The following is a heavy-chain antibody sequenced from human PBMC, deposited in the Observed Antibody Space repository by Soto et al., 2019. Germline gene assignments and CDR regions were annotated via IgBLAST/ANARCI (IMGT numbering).Heavy chain of an antibody. CDR1: GFTFSNFG. Sequence: DVQLLESGGGVVQPGGSLRLACAASGFTFSNFGMSWVRQAPGKGLEWGSAISNSGGSIYYADSVKGRFTISRDNSKNTLYLQMNSLRAEDTAVYYSANSLVAVTRRVCFDSWGQGTLVTVSS. CDR3: ANSLVAVTRRVCFDS. D-gene: IGHD2-15*01. V-gene: IGHV3-23*01. CDR2: ISNSGGSI. J-gene: IGHJ4*02.